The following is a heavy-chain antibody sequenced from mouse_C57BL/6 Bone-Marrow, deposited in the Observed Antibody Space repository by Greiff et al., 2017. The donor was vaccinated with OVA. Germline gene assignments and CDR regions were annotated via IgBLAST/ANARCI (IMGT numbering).Heavy chain of an antibody. CDR2: IDPENGDT. D-gene: IGHD1-1*01. Sequence: EVQLQQSGAELVRPGASVKLSCTASGFNIKDDYMHWVKQRPEQGLEWIGWIDPENGDTEYASKFQGKATITADTSSNTAYLQLSSLTSEDTAVYYCTTSGSSYPYAMDYWGQGTSVTVSS. J-gene: IGHJ4*01. CDR1: GFNIKDDY. CDR3: TTSGSSYPYAMDY. V-gene: IGHV14-4*01.